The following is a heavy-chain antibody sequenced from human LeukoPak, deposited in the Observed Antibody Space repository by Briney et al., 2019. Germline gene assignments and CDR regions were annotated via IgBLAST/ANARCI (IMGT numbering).Heavy chain of an antibody. CDR3: ARDSGPYGDYAPFDY. Sequence: SETLSLTCSVSGYSISIGFHWGWIRQSPGKGLEWLGTMHPTGVSYYNPSLKSRVSISVDTSKNQFSLKLSSVTAADTAVYYCARDSGPYGDYAPFDYWGQGTLVTVSS. V-gene: IGHV4-38-2*02. D-gene: IGHD4-17*01. J-gene: IGHJ4*02. CDR2: MHPTGVS. CDR1: GYSISIGFH.